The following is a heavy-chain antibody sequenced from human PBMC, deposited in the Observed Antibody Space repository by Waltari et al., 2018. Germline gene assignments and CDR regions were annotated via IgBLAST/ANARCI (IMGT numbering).Heavy chain of an antibody. Sequence: QVLLQQWGAGLLKPSETLSLTCAVYGGSFNFYYWSWIRQPPGEGLEWIGEITHSGSTNYNPSLKSRVSISVDTPNNQFSLKLTSVTASYTASYYSARRGYCGIDCYSNYFDFWGQGTLVTVSS. V-gene: IGHV4-34*01. CDR2: ITHSGST. J-gene: IGHJ4*02. CDR3: ARRGYCGIDCYSNYFDF. D-gene: IGHD2-21*01. CDR1: GGSFNFYY.